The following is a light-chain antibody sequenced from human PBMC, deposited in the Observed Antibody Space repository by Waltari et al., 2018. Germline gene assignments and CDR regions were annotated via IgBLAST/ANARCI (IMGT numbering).Light chain of an antibody. J-gene: IGLJ2*01. CDR1: SSDIGAYSY. Sequence: QSALTQPPSASGSPGQSVTISCTGASSDIGAYSYVSWYQHYPGKAPKPIIYDVDKRPSGVPDRFSGSKSGDTASLTVSGLQTEDEADYYCSSYAGSNNLGIFGGGTKLTVL. CDR3: SSYAGSNNLGI. V-gene: IGLV2-8*01. CDR2: DVD.